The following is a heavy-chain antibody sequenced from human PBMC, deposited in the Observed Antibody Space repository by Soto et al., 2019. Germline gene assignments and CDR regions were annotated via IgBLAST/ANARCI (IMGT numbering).Heavy chain of an antibody. V-gene: IGHV3-74*01. CDR3: AREDIVLMVYAPPFDY. D-gene: IGHD2-8*01. Sequence: GVSLRLSCAASGFTFSSYWMHWVRQAPGKGLVWVSRINSDGSSTSYADSVKGRFTISRDNAKNTLYLQMNSLRAEDTAVYYCAREDIVLMVYAPPFDYWGQGTLVTVSS. CDR1: GFTFSSYW. CDR2: INSDGSST. J-gene: IGHJ4*02.